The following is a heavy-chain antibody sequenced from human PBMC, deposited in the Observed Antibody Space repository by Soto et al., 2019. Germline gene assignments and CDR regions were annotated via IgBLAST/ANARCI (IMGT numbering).Heavy chain of an antibody. J-gene: IGHJ4*02. CDR2: IWYDGSNK. Sequence: PGGSLRLSCAASGFTFSSYGMHWVRQAPGKGLEWVAVIWYDGSNKYYADSVKGRFTISRDNSKNTLYLQMNSLRAEDTAVYYCATADLEEQLALFDYWGQGTLVTVSS. CDR1: GFTFSSYG. D-gene: IGHD6-6*01. V-gene: IGHV3-30*02. CDR3: ATADLEEQLALFDY.